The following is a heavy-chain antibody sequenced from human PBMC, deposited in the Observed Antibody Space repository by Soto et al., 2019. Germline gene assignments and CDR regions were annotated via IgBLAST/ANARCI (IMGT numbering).Heavy chain of an antibody. Sequence: QVQLVQSGAEVKKPGASVKVACKASGITYTTYAIHWVRQAPGQGLEWMGWINTGTGNTRYSQRFQGRVTLTTDTSASTAYMDVSNLTSEDTAVYYGARAISGYVSWGQGTLITVSS. CDR3: ARAISGYVS. J-gene: IGHJ5*02. CDR1: GITYTTYA. V-gene: IGHV1-3*04. D-gene: IGHD5-12*01. CDR2: INTGTGNT.